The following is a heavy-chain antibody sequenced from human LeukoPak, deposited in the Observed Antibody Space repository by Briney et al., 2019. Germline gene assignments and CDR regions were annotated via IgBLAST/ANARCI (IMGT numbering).Heavy chain of an antibody. J-gene: IGHJ4*02. D-gene: IGHD3-22*01. Sequence: PGGSLRLSCAASGFTFSSYDMSWVRQAPGKGLEWVSAISGSGGSTYYADSVRGRFTISRDNSKNTLYLQMNSLRAEDTAVYYCAKDPQYYDSSGYYYNDFFDYWGQGTLVTVSS. CDR3: AKDPQYYDSSGYYYNDFFDY. CDR1: GFTFSSYD. V-gene: IGHV3-23*01. CDR2: ISGSGGST.